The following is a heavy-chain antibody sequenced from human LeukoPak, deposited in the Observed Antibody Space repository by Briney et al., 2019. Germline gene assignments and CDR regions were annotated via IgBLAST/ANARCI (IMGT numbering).Heavy chain of an antibody. CDR3: ARLRGYSYGRFDY. D-gene: IGHD5-18*01. V-gene: IGHV3-30*04. CDR1: GFTFSSYA. CDR2: ISYDGSNK. J-gene: IGHJ4*02. Sequence: GALRLSCAASGFTFSSYAMHWVRQAPGKGLEWVAVISYDGSNKYYADSVKGRFTISRDNAKNSLYLQMNSLRAEDTAVYYCARLRGYSYGRFDYWGQGTLVTVSS.